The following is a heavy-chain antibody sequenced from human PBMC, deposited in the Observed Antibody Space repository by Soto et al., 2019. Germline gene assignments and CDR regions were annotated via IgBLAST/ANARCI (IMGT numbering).Heavy chain of an antibody. CDR1: GFPFSSYG. Sequence: PGRSLILPYAASGFPFSSYGMIWVRPAPGKGLEWVSSIISSGGSTYYADSVKGRFTISRDNSKKILFLQMNSLRAEDTALYYCAKGVNDVLSGSYPPSRYMDVWGKGAMVTVSS. CDR3: AKGVNDVLSGSYPPSRYMDV. V-gene: IGHV3-23*01. J-gene: IGHJ6*03. CDR2: IISSGGST. D-gene: IGHD3-3*01.